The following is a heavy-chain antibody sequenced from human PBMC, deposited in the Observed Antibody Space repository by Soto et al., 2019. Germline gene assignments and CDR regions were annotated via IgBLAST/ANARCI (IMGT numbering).Heavy chain of an antibody. CDR2: INEDSTYI. Sequence: EVRLVESGGGLVKPGGSLRLACAASGFTFSAFSMNWVRQAPGKGLEWLSSINEDSTYIYYGDSLRGRSTISRYNAKDSLYLQIDSLRAEDTAVYYCVRDFVQYFRSGYMDVWGDGATVIVS. D-gene: IGHD4-4*01. CDR3: VRDFVQYFRSGYMDV. J-gene: IGHJ6*03. CDR1: GFTFSAFS. V-gene: IGHV3-21*02.